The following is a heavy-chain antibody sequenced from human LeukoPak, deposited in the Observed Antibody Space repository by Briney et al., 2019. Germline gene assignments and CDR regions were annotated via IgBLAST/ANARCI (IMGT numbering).Heavy chain of an antibody. D-gene: IGHD3-22*01. CDR1: GYTFTSYG. Sequence: ASVKVSCKASGYTFTSYGISWVRQASGQGLEWMGWISAYNGNTNYAQKLQGRVTMTTDTSTSTAYMELRSLRSDDTAVYYCARDSVPSAPVLHYYDSSGYYPVPFDYWGQGTLVTVSS. CDR2: ISAYNGNT. V-gene: IGHV1-18*01. J-gene: IGHJ4*02. CDR3: ARDSVPSAPVLHYYDSSGYYPVPFDY.